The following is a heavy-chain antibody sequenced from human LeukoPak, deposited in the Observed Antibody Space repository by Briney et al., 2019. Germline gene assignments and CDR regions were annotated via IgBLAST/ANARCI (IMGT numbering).Heavy chain of an antibody. V-gene: IGHV1-69*13. CDR3: ARDGPNWFDP. CDR2: IIPIFGTA. J-gene: IGHJ5*02. Sequence: SVRVSCKASGYTFTSYGISWVGQAPGQGLEWMGGIIPIFGTANYAQKFQGRVTITADESTSTAYMELSSLRSEDTAVYYCARDGPNWFDPWGQGTLVTVSS. CDR1: GYTFTSYG.